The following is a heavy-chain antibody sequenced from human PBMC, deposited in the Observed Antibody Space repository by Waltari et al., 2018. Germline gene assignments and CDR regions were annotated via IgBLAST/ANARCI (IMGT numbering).Heavy chain of an antibody. CDR1: GFTFSSNS. V-gene: IGHV3-21*01. D-gene: IGHD5-12*01. J-gene: IGHJ4*02. CDR2: IGGSSSYI. CDR3: ARGGGWLQSYCDC. Sequence: EVQLVESGGGLVKPGGSLRLSCTASGFTFSSNSMNWVRQAPGKGREWVSFIGGSSSYIYYADSVKGRFTISRDNAKNSLYLQMNSLRAEDTAVYYCARGGGWLQSYCDCWGQGTLVTVSS.